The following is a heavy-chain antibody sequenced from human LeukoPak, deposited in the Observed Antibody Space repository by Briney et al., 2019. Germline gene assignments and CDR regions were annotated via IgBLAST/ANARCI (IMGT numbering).Heavy chain of an antibody. Sequence: GESLKISCKGSGYSFTSYWSGWVRQMPGKGLEWIGIIYPGDSDTRYSPSFQGQVTISADKSISTAYLQWSSLKASDTAMYYCARSERRYYYDSSGYPGAFDIWGQGTMVTVSS. CDR3: ARSERRYYYDSSGYPGAFDI. V-gene: IGHV5-51*01. CDR1: GYSFTSYW. CDR2: IYPGDSDT. D-gene: IGHD3-22*01. J-gene: IGHJ3*02.